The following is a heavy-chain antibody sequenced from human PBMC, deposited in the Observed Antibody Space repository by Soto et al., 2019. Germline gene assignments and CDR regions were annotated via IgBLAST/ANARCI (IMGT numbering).Heavy chain of an antibody. CDR2: FDPEDGET. CDR3: ATGRRDGYNYVY. CDR1: GYTLTELS. J-gene: IGHJ4*02. V-gene: IGHV1-24*01. Sequence: DSGRVSCKVSGYTLTELSMHWVRQAPGKGLEWMGGFDPEDGETIYAQKFQGRVTMTEDTSTDTAYMELSSLRSEDTAVYYCATGRRDGYNYVYWGQGTLVTVSS. D-gene: IGHD5-12*01.